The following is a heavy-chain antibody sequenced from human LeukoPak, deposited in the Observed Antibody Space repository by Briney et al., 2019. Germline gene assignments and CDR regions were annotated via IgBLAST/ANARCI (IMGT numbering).Heavy chain of an antibody. CDR1: GGSIGGTSYY. CDR2: IYNTGDT. D-gene: IGHD1-26*01. J-gene: IGHJ5*02. Sequence: SETLSLTCTVSGGSIGGTSYYWGWIRQPPGKELEWIGSIYNTGDTRHNASLQSRVTMDVDTSKNQFSLKLRSVTAADTAVYYCARRRGSWFDPWGQGTLVTVSS. V-gene: IGHV4-39*01. CDR3: ARRRGSWFDP.